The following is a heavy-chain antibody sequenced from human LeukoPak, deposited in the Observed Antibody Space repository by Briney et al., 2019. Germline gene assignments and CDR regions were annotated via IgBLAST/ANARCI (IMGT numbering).Heavy chain of an antibody. CDR2: INPSGGST. CDR3: ARALRYSSSWTPIGY. J-gene: IGHJ4*02. V-gene: IGHV1-46*01. Sequence: ASVKVSCKASGYIFSNYGITWVRQAPGQGLEWMGIINPSGGSTSYAQKFQGRVTMTRDTSTSTVYMELSSLRSEDTAVYYCARALRYSSSWTPIGYWGQGTLVTVSS. CDR1: GYIFSNYG. D-gene: IGHD6-13*01.